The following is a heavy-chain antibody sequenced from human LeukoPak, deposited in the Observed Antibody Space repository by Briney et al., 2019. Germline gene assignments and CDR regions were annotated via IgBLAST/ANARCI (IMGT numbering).Heavy chain of an antibody. D-gene: IGHD6-13*01. J-gene: IGHJ6*03. CDR2: ISWNSGSI. Sequence: PGRSLRLSCAASGFAFDDYAMHWVRQAPGKGLEWVSGISWNSGSIGYADSVKGRFTISRDNAKNSLYLQMNSLRAEDTALYYCAKEGRIATRGYYYYMDVWGKGTTVTVSS. CDR3: AKEGRIATRGYYYYMDV. CDR1: GFAFDDYA. V-gene: IGHV3-9*01.